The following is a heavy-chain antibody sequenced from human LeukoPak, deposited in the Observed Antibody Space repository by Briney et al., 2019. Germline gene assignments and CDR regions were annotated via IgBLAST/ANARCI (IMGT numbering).Heavy chain of an antibody. CDR1: GGSVSSGGYY. CDR2: IYYRGSA. Sequence: KSSETLSLTCTVSGGSVSSGGYYWSWIRQVPGKGLEWMGNIYYRGSAYYNPSLKSRTTISIDTSKNQFSLKLSSVTAADTAVYYCARVGCSSTTHCMDVWGQGTTVTVSS. CDR3: ARVGCSSTTHCMDV. J-gene: IGHJ6*02. V-gene: IGHV4-31*03. D-gene: IGHD2-2*01.